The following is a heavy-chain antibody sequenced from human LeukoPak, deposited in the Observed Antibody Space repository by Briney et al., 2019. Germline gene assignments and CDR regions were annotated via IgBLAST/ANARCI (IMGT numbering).Heavy chain of an antibody. CDR2: TYYRSKWYN. V-gene: IGHV6-1*01. Sequence: QTLSLTCAISGDSVPSYSVAWNWTRQSPSRALEWLGRTYYRSKWYNDYALSVKSQITINPDTSKNQFSLQLNSVTPEDAAVYYCVRAVGTVTYDCWGQGTLVTVSS. CDR1: GDSVPSYSVA. CDR3: VRAVGTVTYDC. D-gene: IGHD4-17*01. J-gene: IGHJ4*02.